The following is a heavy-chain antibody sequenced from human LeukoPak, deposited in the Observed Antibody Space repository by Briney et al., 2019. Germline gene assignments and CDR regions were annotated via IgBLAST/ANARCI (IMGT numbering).Heavy chain of an antibody. D-gene: IGHD4-23*01. CDR2: IIPILGIA. V-gene: IGHV1-69*04. Sequence: ASVKVSCKASGGTFSSYAISWVRQAPGQGLEWMGRIIPILGIANYAQKFQGRVTITADKSTSTAYMELSSLRSEDTAVYYCARLTTVGAFDIWGQGTMVTVSS. CDR3: ARLTTVGAFDI. J-gene: IGHJ3*02. CDR1: GGTFSSYA.